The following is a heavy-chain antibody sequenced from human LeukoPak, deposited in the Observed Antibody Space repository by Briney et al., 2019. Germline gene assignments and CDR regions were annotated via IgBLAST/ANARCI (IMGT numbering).Heavy chain of an antibody. CDR2: ISSSSSPI. CDR1: GFTLSSYS. J-gene: IGHJ4*02. V-gene: IGHV3-48*01. Sequence: GGSLRLSCAASGFTLSSYSMNWVRQAPGKGLEWVSYISSSSSPIHYADSVKGRFTISRDNAKNSLYLQMNSLRAEDTAVYYCAREVAAAIYSDNWGQGTLVTVS. CDR3: AREVAAAIYSDN. D-gene: IGHD6-13*01.